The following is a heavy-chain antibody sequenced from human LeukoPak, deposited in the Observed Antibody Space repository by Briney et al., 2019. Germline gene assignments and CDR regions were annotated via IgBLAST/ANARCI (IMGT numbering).Heavy chain of an antibody. CDR1: GFTFSIYA. CDR2: ISGSGGST. Sequence: TGGSLRLSCAASGFTFSIYAMSWVRQAPGRGLEWVSAISGSGGSTYYADSVKGRFTISRDNSKNTLYLQMNSLRAEDTAVYYCAKSGVGSRYSSSYNWFDPWGQGTLVTVSS. V-gene: IGHV3-23*01. D-gene: IGHD6-13*01. J-gene: IGHJ5*02. CDR3: AKSGVGSRYSSSYNWFDP.